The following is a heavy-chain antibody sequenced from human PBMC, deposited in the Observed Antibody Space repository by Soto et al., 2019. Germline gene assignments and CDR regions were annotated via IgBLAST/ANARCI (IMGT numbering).Heavy chain of an antibody. CDR3: GGNYYDSSGKKYYYYGMDV. Sequence: QVQLVQSGAEVKKPGSSVKVSCQASGGTFSSYAISWVRQAPGQGLEWMGGIIPIFGTANYAQKFQGRVTITADESTSRAYMELSSLRSEDTAVYYCGGNYYDSSGKKYYYYGMDVWGQGTTVTVSS. J-gene: IGHJ6*02. V-gene: IGHV1-69*01. CDR1: GGTFSSYA. D-gene: IGHD3-22*01. CDR2: IIPIFGTA.